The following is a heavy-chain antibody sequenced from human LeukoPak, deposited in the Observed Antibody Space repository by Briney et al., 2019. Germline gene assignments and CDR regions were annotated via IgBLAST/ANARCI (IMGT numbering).Heavy chain of an antibody. Sequence: NPGGSLRLSCAASGFTFRSYWMTWVRQPPGKGLEWIGTIYYSGSTYYSPSLKSRVTISVDTSQNQFSLTVNSVTAADTAVYYCARLYYYYYYMDVWGKGTTVTVSS. CDR2: IYYSGST. CDR3: ARLYYYYYYMDV. J-gene: IGHJ6*03. CDR1: GFTFRSYW. V-gene: IGHV4-39*01.